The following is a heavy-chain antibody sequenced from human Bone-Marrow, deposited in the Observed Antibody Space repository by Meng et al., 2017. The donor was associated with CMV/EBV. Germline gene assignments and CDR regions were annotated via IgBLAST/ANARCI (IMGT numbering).Heavy chain of an antibody. CDR3: ARGRWLQFNY. J-gene: IGHJ4*02. CDR1: GFTFSDYY. Sequence: VQLWGAAGGLVKPGGPLGLSWTASGFTFSDYYMGWIRRAPGKGLEWVSYISSSSSYTNYADSVKGRFTISRDNAKNSLYLQMNSLRAEDTAVYYCARGRWLQFNYWGQGTLVTVSS. CDR2: ISSSSSYT. V-gene: IGHV3-11*03. D-gene: IGHD5-24*01.